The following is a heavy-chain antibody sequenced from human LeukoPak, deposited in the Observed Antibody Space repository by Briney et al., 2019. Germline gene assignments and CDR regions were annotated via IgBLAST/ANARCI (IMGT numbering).Heavy chain of an antibody. CDR1: GFTFSSYE. CDR3: ASGSYWYFDL. D-gene: IGHD3-10*01. Sequence: GGSLRLSCAASGFTFSSYEMNWVRQAPGKGLEWVSYISSSGSTIYYADSVKGRFTISRDNAKNSLYLQMNSLRAEDTAVYYCASGSYWYFDLWGRGTLVTVSS. CDR2: ISSSGSTI. J-gene: IGHJ2*01. V-gene: IGHV3-48*03.